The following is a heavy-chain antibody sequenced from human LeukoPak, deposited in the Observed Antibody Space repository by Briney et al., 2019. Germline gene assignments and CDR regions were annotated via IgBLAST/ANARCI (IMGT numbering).Heavy chain of an antibody. V-gene: IGHV5-10-1*01. D-gene: IGHD6-13*01. CDR1: GYSFTSYR. Sequence: GESLKISCKGSGYSFTSYRISWVRQMPGKGLEWMGRIDPSDSYTNYSPSFQGHVTISADKSISTAYLQWSSLKASDTAMYYCVRALRYSSSWYVNWFDPWGQGTLVTVSS. CDR3: VRALRYSSSWYVNWFDP. CDR2: IDPSDSYT. J-gene: IGHJ5*02.